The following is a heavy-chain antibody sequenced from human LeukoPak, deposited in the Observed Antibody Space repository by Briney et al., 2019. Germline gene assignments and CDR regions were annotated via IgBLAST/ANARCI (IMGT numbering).Heavy chain of an antibody. Sequence: PWGSLTLSCAASGCTVSSNYMSWVRQAPGKGLEWVSVIYSGATTYYAHSVQGRFTISRDNSKNTLHLQLNSLSVEHTAVYYCARGGGGSARGGYFDLWGGGTLVTVSS. CDR1: GCTVSSNY. J-gene: IGHJ2*01. CDR3: ARGGGGSARGGYFDL. V-gene: IGHV3-66*01. D-gene: IGHD3-10*01. CDR2: IYSGATT.